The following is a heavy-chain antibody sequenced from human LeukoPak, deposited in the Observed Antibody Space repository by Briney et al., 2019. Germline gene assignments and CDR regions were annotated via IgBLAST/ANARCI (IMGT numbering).Heavy chain of an antibody. CDR1: GGTFSSYA. CDR3: ARDPGYSSGWYEGYFVY. CDR2: IIPIFGTA. Sequence: SVKVSCKASGGTFSSYAISWVRQAPGQGLEWMGRIIPIFGTANYAQKFQGRVTITTDESTSTAYMELSSLRSEDTAVYYCARDPGYSSGWYEGYFVYWGQGTLVTVSS. J-gene: IGHJ4*02. V-gene: IGHV1-69*05. D-gene: IGHD6-19*01.